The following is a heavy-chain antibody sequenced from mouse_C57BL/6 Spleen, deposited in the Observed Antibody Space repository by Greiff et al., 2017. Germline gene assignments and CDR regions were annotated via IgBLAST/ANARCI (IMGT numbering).Heavy chain of an antibody. V-gene: IGHV5-17*01. J-gene: IGHJ1*03. CDR2: ISSGSSTI. CDR3: ASNGYYAYFDV. CDR1: GFTFSDYG. Sequence: EVHLVESGGGLVKPGGSLKLSCAASGFTFSDYGMHWVRQAPEKGLEWVAYISSGSSTIYYADTVKGRFTISRDNAKNTLFLQMTSLRSEDTAMYYCASNGYYAYFDVWGTGTTVTVSS. D-gene: IGHD2-3*01.